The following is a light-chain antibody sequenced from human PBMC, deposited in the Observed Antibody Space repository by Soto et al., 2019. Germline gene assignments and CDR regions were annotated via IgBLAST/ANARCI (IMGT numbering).Light chain of an antibody. CDR2: RDN. J-gene: IGLJ3*02. Sequence: QSVLTQPPSPSGTPGQRVTISCSGSSSNIERNYVYWYQQLPGTAPKLLIFRDNQRPSGVPDRFSGSKSGTSPSLASSGLRAEDEADYFCATWDDSLSGWVFGGGTKLTVL. CDR3: ATWDDSLSGWV. V-gene: IGLV1-47*01. CDR1: SSNIERNY.